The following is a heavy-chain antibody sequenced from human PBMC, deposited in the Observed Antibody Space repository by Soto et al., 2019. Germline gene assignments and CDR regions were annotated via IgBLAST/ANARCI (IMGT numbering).Heavy chain of an antibody. D-gene: IGHD4-4*01. CDR3: ARDLNTVTREDS. V-gene: IGHV1-18*01. CDR2: ISAYSGNT. CDR1: GYTFTSYG. J-gene: IGHJ4*02. Sequence: GASVKVSCKASGYTFTSYGISWVRQAPGQGLEWMGWISAYSGNTNSAQKFQGRVTMTTDTSTSTAYMELRSLRSDDTAVYYCARDLNTVTREDSWGQGSLVTAPQ.